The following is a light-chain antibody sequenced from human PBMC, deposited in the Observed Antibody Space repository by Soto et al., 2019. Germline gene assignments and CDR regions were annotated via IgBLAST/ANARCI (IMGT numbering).Light chain of an antibody. CDR3: RAFTRRNTRLYV. J-gene: IGLJ1*01. V-gene: IGLV2-14*01. CDR1: SSDVGGYDY. CDR2: NVS. Sequence: QSALTQPTSVSGSPGQSITISCTGTSSDVGGYDYVSWYQQHPGKAPKVILYNVSNRPSGVSKRLSGSMSRNAASLTISGLQAEDSAAYYCRAFTRRNTRLYVFGPGTKVTVL.